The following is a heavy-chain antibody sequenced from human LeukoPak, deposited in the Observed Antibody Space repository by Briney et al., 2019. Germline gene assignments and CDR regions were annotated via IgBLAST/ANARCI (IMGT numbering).Heavy chain of an antibody. V-gene: IGHV1-46*01. J-gene: IGHJ4*02. CDR1: GYTFTSYY. CDR3: ARDWALTWYYFDY. D-gene: IGHD2-8*02. Sequence: ASVKVSCKASGYTFTSYYMHWVRQAPGQGLEWMGIINPSGGSTSYAQKFQGRVTMTRDMSTSTVYMELSSLSSEDTAVYYCARDWALTWYYFDYWGQGTLVTVSS. CDR2: INPSGGST.